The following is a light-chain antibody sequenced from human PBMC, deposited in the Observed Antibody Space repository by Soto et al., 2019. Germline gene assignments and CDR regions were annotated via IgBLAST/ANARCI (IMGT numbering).Light chain of an antibody. Sequence: VMTQSPDSLAVSLGERATINCKSSQSILYSSNNKNYLAWYQQKPGQPPKLLIYWASTRAFGVPDRFSGSGSGTDFTLTISSLQAEDVAVYFCHQYHSSPWTFGQGTKVEIK. CDR3: HQYHSSPWT. V-gene: IGKV4-1*01. J-gene: IGKJ1*01. CDR1: QSILYSSNNKNY. CDR2: WAS.